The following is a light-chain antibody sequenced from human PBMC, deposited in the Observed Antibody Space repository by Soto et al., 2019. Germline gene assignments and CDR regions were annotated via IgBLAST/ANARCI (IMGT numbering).Light chain of an antibody. CDR3: QQYNNWPLT. Sequence: EIVLTQSPASLSLSPGARATLSCRASQSVSSNLAWYHQRPGQAPRLLIYGASTRDTGIPARFSGSGSGTECTLTISSLQSEDFALYYCQQYNNWPLTFGQGTRLEI. CDR1: QSVSSN. J-gene: IGKJ5*01. CDR2: GAS. V-gene: IGKV3-15*01.